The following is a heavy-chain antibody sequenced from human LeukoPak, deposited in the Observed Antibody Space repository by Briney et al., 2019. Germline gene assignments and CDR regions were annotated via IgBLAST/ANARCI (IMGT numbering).Heavy chain of an antibody. V-gene: IGHV1-24*01. CDR3: ATDPSAMAPYNWFDP. CDR2: FDPEDGET. Sequence: ASVKVSCKVSGYTLTELSMHWVRQAPGKGLEWMGGFDPEDGETIYAQKFQGRVTMTEDTSTDTAYMELSSLRSEDTAVYYCATDPSAMAPYNWFDPWGQGALVTVSS. J-gene: IGHJ5*02. D-gene: IGHD5-18*01. CDR1: GYTLTELS.